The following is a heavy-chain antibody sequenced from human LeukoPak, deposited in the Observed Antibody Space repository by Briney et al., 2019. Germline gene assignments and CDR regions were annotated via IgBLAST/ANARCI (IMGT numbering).Heavy chain of an antibody. CDR3: ARDPVAGTPY. CDR1: GFTFSSYG. Sequence: GGSLRLSCAASGFTFSSYGMSWVRQAPGKGLEWVSAISGSGSTIYYADSVKGRFTISRDNAKNSLYLQMNSLRAEDTAVYYCARDPVAGTPYWGQGTLVTVSS. J-gene: IGHJ4*02. V-gene: IGHV3-48*01. D-gene: IGHD6-19*01. CDR2: ISGSGSTI.